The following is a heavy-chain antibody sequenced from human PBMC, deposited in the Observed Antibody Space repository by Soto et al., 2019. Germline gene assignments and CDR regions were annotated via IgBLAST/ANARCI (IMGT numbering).Heavy chain of an antibody. Sequence: SETLSLTCTVSGGSIISYDYYCIWIRQPPGKGLEWIGYIYHSGSTYYNPSLKSRVSISVDTSRNQFSLKLSSVTAADTAVYYCARGRACYDSSGYYYVDHWGQGALVTVSS. D-gene: IGHD3-22*01. CDR1: GGSIISYDYY. CDR2: IYHSGST. V-gene: IGHV4-30-4*01. J-gene: IGHJ4*02. CDR3: ARGRACYDSSGYYYVDH.